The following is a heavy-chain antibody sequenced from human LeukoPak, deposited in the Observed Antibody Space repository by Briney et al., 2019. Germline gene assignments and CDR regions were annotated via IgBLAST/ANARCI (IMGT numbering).Heavy chain of an antibody. V-gene: IGHV1-2*02. Sequence: ASVKVSCKASGYTFTEHFIHRVRQAPGQGLQYMGWIHPASANTDYAQMFHGRVTLTRDTPATTSYMELSGLRSDDTAVYYCARDLRPANLWGQGTLVTVSS. J-gene: IGHJ4*02. D-gene: IGHD1-7*01. CDR3: ARDLRPANL. CDR2: IHPASANT. CDR1: GYTFTEHF.